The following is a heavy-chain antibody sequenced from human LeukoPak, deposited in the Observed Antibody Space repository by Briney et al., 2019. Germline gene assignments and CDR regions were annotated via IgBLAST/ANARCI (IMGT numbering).Heavy chain of an antibody. D-gene: IGHD2-21*02. Sequence: SETLSLTCTVSGGSISSGGYYWSWIRQHPGKGLEWIRYIYYSGSTYYNPSLKSRVTISVDTSKNQFSLKLSCVTAADTAVYYCARGRPESYCGGDCYPPFDYWGQGTLVTVSS. CDR1: GGSISSGGYY. V-gene: IGHV4-31*03. J-gene: IGHJ4*02. CDR2: IYYSGST. CDR3: ARGRPESYCGGDCYPPFDY.